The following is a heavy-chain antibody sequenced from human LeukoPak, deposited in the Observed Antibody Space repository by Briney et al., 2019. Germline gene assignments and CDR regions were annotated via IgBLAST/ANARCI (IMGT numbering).Heavy chain of an antibody. CDR1: GFTFSYHG. CDR3: AREWDS. V-gene: IGHV3-48*01. J-gene: IGHJ4*02. Sequence: GGSLRLSCAASGFTFSYHGMNWVRQAPGKGLEWVSHISSDSRTIQYADSVRGRFTISRDNAKNILFLQMNSLRAEDTAIYYCAREWDSWGQGTLVTVSS. CDR2: ISSDSRTI.